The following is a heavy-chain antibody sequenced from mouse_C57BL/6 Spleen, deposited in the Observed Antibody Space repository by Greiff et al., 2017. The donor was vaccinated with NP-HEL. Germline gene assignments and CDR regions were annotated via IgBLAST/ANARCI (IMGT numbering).Heavy chain of an antibody. CDR3: ARGDYYGSQYFDY. D-gene: IGHD1-1*01. CDR2: IYPGDGDT. CDR1: GYAFSSYW. J-gene: IGHJ2*01. Sequence: VKLQESGAELVKPGASVKISCKASGYAFSSYWMNWVKQRPGKGLEWIGQIYPGDGDTNYNGKFKGKATLTADKSSSTAYMQLSSLTSEDSAVYFCARGDYYGSQYFDYWGQGTTLTVSS. V-gene: IGHV1-80*01.